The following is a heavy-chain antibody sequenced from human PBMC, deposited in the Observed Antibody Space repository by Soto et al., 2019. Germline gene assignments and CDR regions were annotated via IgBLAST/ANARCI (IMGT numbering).Heavy chain of an antibody. CDR3: AKDPSLLLWLGELGNYFDY. D-gene: IGHD3-10*01. CDR1: GFTFSSYA. V-gene: IGHV3-23*01. Sequence: PGGSLRLSCAASGFTFSSYAMSWVRQAPGKGLEWVSAISGSGGSTYYADSVKGRFTISRDNSKNTLYLQMNSLRAEDTAVYYCAKDPSLLLWLGELGNYFDYWGQGTLVTVSS. J-gene: IGHJ4*02. CDR2: ISGSGGST.